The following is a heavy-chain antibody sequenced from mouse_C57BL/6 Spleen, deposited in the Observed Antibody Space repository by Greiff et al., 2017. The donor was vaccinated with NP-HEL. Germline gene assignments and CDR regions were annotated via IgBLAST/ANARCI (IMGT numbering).Heavy chain of an antibody. CDR1: GFSFNTYA. Sequence: EVQVVESGGGLVQPKGSLKLSCAASGFSFNTYAMNWVRQAPGKGVEWVARIRSKSNNYATYYADSVKDRFTISRDDSESMLYLQMNNLKTEDTAMYYCVKFYYDYDGYAMDYWGQGTSVTVSS. D-gene: IGHD2-4*01. J-gene: IGHJ4*01. V-gene: IGHV10-1*01. CDR2: IRSKSNNYAT. CDR3: VKFYYDYDGYAMDY.